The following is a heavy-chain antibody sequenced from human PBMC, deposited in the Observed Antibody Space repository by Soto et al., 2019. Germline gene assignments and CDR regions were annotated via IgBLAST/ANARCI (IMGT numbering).Heavy chain of an antibody. CDR1: GFSLSKARMG. CDR3: ARALREGLPIYYFDS. CDR2: IFWNDAR. Sequence: QVTLKESGPVLVKPTETLTLTCSVSGFSLSKARMGVSWIRQPPGKALEWLAHIFWNDARSYNTSLKSRLTISRDTSKSQLVLTMTNVDPVDTGTYFCARALREGLPIYYFDSWGQGTLVTVSS. V-gene: IGHV2-26*01. D-gene: IGHD1-26*01. J-gene: IGHJ4*02.